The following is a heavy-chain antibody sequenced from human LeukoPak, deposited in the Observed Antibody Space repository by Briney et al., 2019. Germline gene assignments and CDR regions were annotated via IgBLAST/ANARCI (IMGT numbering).Heavy chain of an antibody. CDR2: IYYSGST. Sequence: SETLSLTCTVSGGSISSYYWSWIRQPPGKGLEWIGYIYYSGSTNYNPSLKSRVTISVDTSKNQFSLKLSPVTAADTAVYYCARASPLKTYYDFWSGYYFSWFDPWGQGTLVTVSS. D-gene: IGHD3-3*01. CDR1: GGSISSYY. J-gene: IGHJ5*02. CDR3: ARASPLKTYYDFWSGYYFSWFDP. V-gene: IGHV4-59*01.